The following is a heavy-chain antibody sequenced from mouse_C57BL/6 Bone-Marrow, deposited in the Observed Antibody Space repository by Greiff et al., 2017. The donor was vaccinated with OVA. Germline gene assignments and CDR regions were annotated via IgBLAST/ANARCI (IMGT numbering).Heavy chain of an antibody. CDR2: ISYGGSN. V-gene: IGHV3-6*01. D-gene: IGHD2-10*01. J-gene: IGHJ3*01. CDR1: GYSITSGYY. Sequence: EVQLVESGPGLVKPSQSLSLTCSVTGYSITSGYYWNWIRQFPGNKLEWVGYISYGGSNNYNPFLKNRISITRDTSKNQFFLKLNSVTTEDTATYYCARGGTPTPFAYWGQGTLVTVSA. CDR3: ARGGTPTPFAY.